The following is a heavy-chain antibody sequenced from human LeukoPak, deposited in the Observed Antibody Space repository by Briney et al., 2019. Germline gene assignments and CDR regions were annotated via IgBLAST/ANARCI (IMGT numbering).Heavy chain of an antibody. J-gene: IGHJ4*02. CDR3: AGASWFHGLAAY. CDR1: GYTFTSYG. D-gene: IGHD3-10*01. V-gene: IGHV7-4-1*02. CDR2: INTITGNP. Sequence: ASVKVSCKASGYTFTSYGISWVRQAPGQGLEWLGWINTITGNPTYAPGFTGRFVFSLDTSVSTAYLQISSLKTEDTAVYYCAGASWFHGLAAYWGQGTLVTVSS.